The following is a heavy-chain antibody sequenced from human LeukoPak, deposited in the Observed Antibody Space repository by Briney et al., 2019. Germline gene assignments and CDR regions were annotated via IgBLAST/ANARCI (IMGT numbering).Heavy chain of an antibody. CDR1: GFTFSSYG. D-gene: IGHD3-3*01. J-gene: IGHJ4*02. CDR2: ISYDGTNK. V-gene: IGHV3-30*18. Sequence: HPGRSLRLSRAVSGFTFSSYGMHWVRQAPGKGLEWMAVISYDGTNKYYADSVKGRFTISRDNSKNTLYLQMNSLRAEDTAVYYCAKDLNYDFWSGLGNWGQGTLLTVSS. CDR3: AKDLNYDFWSGLGN.